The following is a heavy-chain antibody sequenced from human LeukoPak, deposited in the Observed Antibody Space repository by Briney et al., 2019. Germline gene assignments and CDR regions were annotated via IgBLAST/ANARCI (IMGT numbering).Heavy chain of an antibody. V-gene: IGHV3-23*01. Sequence: GGSLRLSCAASGFTLNNNAMNWVRQAPGKGLEWVSSISGGVETTYYADSAKGPFTISRDNSQNTLYLQMNRLRAEDTAVYHCARDYADYVGYFFFDYWGQGTLVTVSS. D-gene: IGHD4-17*01. CDR2: ISGGVETT. CDR3: ARDYADYVGYFFFDY. CDR1: GFTLNNNA. J-gene: IGHJ4*02.